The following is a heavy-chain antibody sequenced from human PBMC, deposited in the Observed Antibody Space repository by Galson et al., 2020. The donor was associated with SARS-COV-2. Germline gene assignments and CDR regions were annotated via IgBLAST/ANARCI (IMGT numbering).Heavy chain of an antibody. J-gene: IGHJ4*02. CDR2: LSSSSSYI. D-gene: IGHD3-16*01. V-gene: IGHV3-21*01. CDR1: GFTFSSYS. CDR3: ARDLTDYVWGSYVYFDY. Sequence: GESLKISCAASGFTFSSYSMNWVRQAPGKGLEWVSSLSSSSSYIYYADSVKGRFTISRDNAKNSLYLQMNSLRAEDTAVYYCARDLTDYVWGSYVYFDYWGQGTLVTVSS.